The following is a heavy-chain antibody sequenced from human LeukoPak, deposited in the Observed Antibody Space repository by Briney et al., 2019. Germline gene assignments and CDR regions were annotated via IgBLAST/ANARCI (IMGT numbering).Heavy chain of an antibody. CDR2: MYTNGES. D-gene: IGHD5-12*01. CDR1: RGSINNQY. V-gene: IGHV4-4*07. CDR3: ARDRGRYSGYDYSGPENDY. Sequence: PSETPSLTCTVSRGSINNQYWSWIRQPAGKGLEWIGRMYTNGESDYNPSLKSRVTISVDTSKNQFSLKLSSVTAADTAVYYCARDRGRYSGYDYSGPENDYWGQGTLVTVSS. J-gene: IGHJ4*02.